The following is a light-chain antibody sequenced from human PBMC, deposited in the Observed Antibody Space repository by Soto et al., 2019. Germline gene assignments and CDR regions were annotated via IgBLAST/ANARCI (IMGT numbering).Light chain of an antibody. CDR1: QSISSW. CDR2: DAS. Sequence: IQNTQSPSTLSPPVGDKGTINCRASQSISSWLAWYQQKPGKAPKLLIYDASSLESGVPSRFSGSGSGTEFTLTISSLQPDDFATYYCQQYNSYSRAFGQGTKVDIK. J-gene: IGKJ1*01. V-gene: IGKV1-5*01. CDR3: QQYNSYSRA.